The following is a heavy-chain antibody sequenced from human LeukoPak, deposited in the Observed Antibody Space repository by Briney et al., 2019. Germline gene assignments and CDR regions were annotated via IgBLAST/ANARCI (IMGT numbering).Heavy chain of an antibody. CDR2: INPNSGGT. CDR1: GYTFTGYY. CDR3: ARDQLAAAAANWFDP. V-gene: IGHV1-2*02. D-gene: IGHD6-13*01. Sequence: ASVKVSCKASGYTFTGYYMHWVRQAPGQGLEWMGWINPNSGGTNYAQKFQGRVTMTRDTSISIAYMELSRLRSDDTAVYYCARDQLAAAAANWFDPWGQGTLVTVSS. J-gene: IGHJ5*02.